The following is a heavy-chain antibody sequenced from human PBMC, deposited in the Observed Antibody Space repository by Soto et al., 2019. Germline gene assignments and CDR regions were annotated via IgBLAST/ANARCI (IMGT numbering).Heavy chain of an antibody. CDR2: MNPNSGNT. CDR1: GYTFTSYD. D-gene: IGHD3-3*01. CDR3: ARIGDDFWSGYYYDY. J-gene: IGHJ4*02. V-gene: IGHV1-8*01. Sequence: ASVKVSCKASGYTFTSYDINWERQATGQGLEWMGWMNPNSGNTGYPQKFQGRVTMTRNTSISTAYMELSSLRSEDTAVYYCARIGDDFWSGYYYDYWGQGTLVTVSS.